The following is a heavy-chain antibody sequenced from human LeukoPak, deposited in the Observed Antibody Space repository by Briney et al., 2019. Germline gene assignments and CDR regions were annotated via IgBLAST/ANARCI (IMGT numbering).Heavy chain of an antibody. D-gene: IGHD3-9*01. J-gene: IGHJ4*02. CDR2: IYHSGST. Sequence: SQTLSLTCTVSGYSISTGYYWDWIRQPPGEGLEWIGSIYHSGSTYYNPSLKGRVTISRDTSKNQFSLKLSSVTAADTAVYYCARDLRYFSLWGQGTLVTVSS. CDR3: ARDLRYFSL. CDR1: GYSISTGYY. V-gene: IGHV4-38-2*02.